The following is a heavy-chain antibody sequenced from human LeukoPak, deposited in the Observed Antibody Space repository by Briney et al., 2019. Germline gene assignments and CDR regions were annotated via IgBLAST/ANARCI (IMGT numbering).Heavy chain of an antibody. D-gene: IGHD2-15*01. V-gene: IGHV3-7*01. Sequence: PGGSLRLSCAASGFTFSSYWMSWVRQPPGKGLEWVANIKQDGSEKYYVDSVKGRFTISRDNAKNSLYLQMNSLRAEDTAVYYCARDVVAGTESGALDIWGQGTMVTVSS. CDR2: IKQDGSEK. J-gene: IGHJ3*02. CDR3: ARDVVAGTESGALDI. CDR1: GFTFSSYW.